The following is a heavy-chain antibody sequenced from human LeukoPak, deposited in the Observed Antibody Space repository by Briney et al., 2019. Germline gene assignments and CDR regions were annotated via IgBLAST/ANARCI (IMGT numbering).Heavy chain of an antibody. CDR1: GGTFSSYA. V-gene: IGHV1-69*13. D-gene: IGHD6-13*01. CDR3: AREHYLQIAAAGQYPYFDY. CDR2: IIPIFGTA. Sequence: GASVKVSCKASGGTFSSYAVSWVRQAPGQGLEWMGGIIPIFGTANYAQKFQGRVTITADESTSTAYMELSSLRSEDTVVYYCAREHYLQIAAAGQYPYFDYWGQGTLVTVSS. J-gene: IGHJ4*02.